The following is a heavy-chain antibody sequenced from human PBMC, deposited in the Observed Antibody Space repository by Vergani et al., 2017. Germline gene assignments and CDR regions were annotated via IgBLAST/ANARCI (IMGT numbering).Heavy chain of an antibody. V-gene: IGHV3-15*07. D-gene: IGHD2-21*01. CDR2: LKSTFDRGTT. CDR3: TTDPRYCGDGSCYWLRDHHYYGMDV. Sequence: EVQLVESGGSIVKPGGSLRLSCVASGFSFRNAWMNWVRRTPGKGLEWVGRLKSTFDRGTTDYAAAVKGRFTISRDDSKNTLFLQMNGLKTEDICVYYCTTDPRYCGDGSCYWLRDHHYYGMDVWGQGTTVTVSS. CDR1: GFSFRNAW. J-gene: IGHJ6*02.